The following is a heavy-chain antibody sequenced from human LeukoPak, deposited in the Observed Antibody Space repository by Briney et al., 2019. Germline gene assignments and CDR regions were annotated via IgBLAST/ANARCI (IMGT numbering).Heavy chain of an antibody. V-gene: IGHV4-38-2*02. CDR1: GYSISSGYQ. CDR3: ARDPRWLTPDCTSTSCYENYFDP. D-gene: IGHD2-2*01. CDR2: IYHSGSA. Sequence: PSETLSLTCAVSGYSISSGYQWAWIRQSPGKGLEWIGSIYHSGSAHYNPSLKSRVTVPVETSKNQFSLKMTAADTAVYYCARDPRWLTPDCTSTSCYENYFDPWGQGTLVTVSS. J-gene: IGHJ5*02.